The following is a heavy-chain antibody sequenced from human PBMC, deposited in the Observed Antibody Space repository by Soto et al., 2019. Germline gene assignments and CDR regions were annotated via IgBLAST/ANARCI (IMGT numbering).Heavy chain of an antibody. J-gene: IGHJ4*02. V-gene: IGHV3-30*04. CDR2: ISYDGSNK. Sequence: GGSLRLSCAASGFTFSSYAMHWVRQAPGKGLEWVAVISYDGSNKYYADSVKGRFTISRDNSKNTLYLQMNSLRAEDTAVYYCARDHSVSGDMTDYWGQGTLVTVSS. CDR1: GFTFSSYA. CDR3: ARDHSVSGDMTDY. D-gene: IGHD7-27*01.